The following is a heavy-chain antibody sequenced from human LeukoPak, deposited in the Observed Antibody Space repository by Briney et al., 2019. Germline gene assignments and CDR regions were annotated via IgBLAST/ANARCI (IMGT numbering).Heavy chain of an antibody. V-gene: IGHV1-18*01. CDR1: GYTFTSYG. D-gene: IGHD2-2*01. Sequence: ASVKVSCKASGYTFTSYGISWVRQAPGQGLEWMGWISANSGDTDIAQKFQGRVTMTRDTSIATSYMEVDSLTSDDTAVYYCARESACGTTNCLAPADWLDPWGQGTLVIVSS. J-gene: IGHJ5*02. CDR2: ISANSGDT. CDR3: ARESACGTTNCLAPADWLDP.